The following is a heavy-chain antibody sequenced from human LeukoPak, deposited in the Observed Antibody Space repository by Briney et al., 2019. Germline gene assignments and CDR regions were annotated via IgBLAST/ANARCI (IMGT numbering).Heavy chain of an antibody. CDR1: GGSFSGYY. V-gene: IGHV4-59*01. Sequence: SGTLSLTCAVYGGSFSGYYWSWIRQPPGTGLEWIGYMSDSGNTEYNPSLKSRLTISVDTSKSQLSLRLTSVTAADTAVYYCARINRLAVTATPANNYYYGLDVWGQGTSVTVSS. CDR3: ARINRLAVTATPANNYYYGLDV. CDR2: MSDSGNT. D-gene: IGHD2-21*02. J-gene: IGHJ6*02.